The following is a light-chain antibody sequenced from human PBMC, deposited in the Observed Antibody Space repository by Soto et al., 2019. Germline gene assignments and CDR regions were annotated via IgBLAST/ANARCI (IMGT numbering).Light chain of an antibody. V-gene: IGKV3-11*01. Sequence: IVLAHAPATLWFSPGEIATLSFRARQSVSSYLAWYQQKPDQSPRLLIYDASNRATGNPARFSGSGSGTDFTLTITRLEPEDFAVFYCQQYGSSEIIFGQGTRLEI. CDR1: QSVSSY. CDR3: QQYGSSEII. J-gene: IGKJ5*01. CDR2: DAS.